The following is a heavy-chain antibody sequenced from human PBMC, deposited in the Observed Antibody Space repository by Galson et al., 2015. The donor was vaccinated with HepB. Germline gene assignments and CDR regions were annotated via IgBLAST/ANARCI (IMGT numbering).Heavy chain of an antibody. V-gene: IGHV3-23*01. CDR3: ATYSRSSSFDY. D-gene: IGHD6-6*01. Sequence: SLRLSCAASGFTFRNYAMTWVRQAPGKGLEWVSAISVNGDSSYYTESVKGRFTISRDNSKNTLYLQMNSLRGEDTAIYYCATYSRSSSFDYWGQGILVTASS. CDR1: GFTFRNYA. CDR2: ISVNGDSS. J-gene: IGHJ4*02.